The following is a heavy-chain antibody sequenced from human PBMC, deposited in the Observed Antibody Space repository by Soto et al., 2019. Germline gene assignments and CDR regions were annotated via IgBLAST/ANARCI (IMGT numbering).Heavy chain of an antibody. V-gene: IGHV1-2*04. J-gene: IGHJ6*02. CDR1: GYTLTGYY. Sequence: GASVKVSCKASGYTLTGYYMHWVRQAPGQGLEWMGWINPNSGGTNYAQKFQGWVTMTRDTSISTAYMELSRLRSDDTAVYYCAIANGGYYDFWSGYRRDYGMDVWGQGTTVTVSS. D-gene: IGHD3-3*01. CDR3: AIANGGYYDFWSGYRRDYGMDV. CDR2: INPNSGGT.